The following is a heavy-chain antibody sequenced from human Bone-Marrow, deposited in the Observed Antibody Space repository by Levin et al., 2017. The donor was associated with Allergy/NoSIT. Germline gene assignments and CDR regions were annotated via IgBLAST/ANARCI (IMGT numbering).Heavy chain of an antibody. J-gene: IGHJ5*02. CDR1: GASINNYNYY. CDR3: VRQGGVFSYSSSWHVDL. Sequence: TSETLSLTCTVSGASINNYNYYWGWVRQPPGKGLEWIGNIYSGGGTSYNPSLQSRLTISVDTSKSQFSLHLRSVSAADTAVYYCVRQGGVFSYSSSWHVDLWGRGILVSAS. V-gene: IGHV4-39*01. D-gene: IGHD6-13*01. CDR2: IYSGGGT.